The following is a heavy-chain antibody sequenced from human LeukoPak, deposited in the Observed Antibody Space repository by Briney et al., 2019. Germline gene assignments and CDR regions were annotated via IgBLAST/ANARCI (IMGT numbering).Heavy chain of an antibody. CDR2: VSSDGSST. Sequence: PGGSLRLSCAASGFTFRSYWMHCVRQAPGKGLVWVSRVSSDGSSTTYADSVKGRFTGSRDNTKNTLYLQMNGLRAEDTAVYYCVRDAWKASTPLDYWGQGTLVTVSS. D-gene: IGHD1-1*01. V-gene: IGHV3-74*01. CDR3: VRDAWKASTPLDY. J-gene: IGHJ4*02. CDR1: GFTFRSYW.